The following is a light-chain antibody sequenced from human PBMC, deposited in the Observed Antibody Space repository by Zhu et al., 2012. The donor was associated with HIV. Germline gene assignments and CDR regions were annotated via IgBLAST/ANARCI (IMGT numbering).Light chain of an antibody. CDR2: AAS. J-gene: IGKJ3*01. V-gene: IGKV1-27*01. CDR3: QTYRSALFT. CDR1: QGISKH. Sequence: DVQMTQSPSSLSASVGDRVAITCRASQGISKHLAWYQQRPGKVPKLLIFAASTLQSGVPSRFSGGGSETDFTLTISSLQPEDVATYYCQTYRSALFTFGPGTKVDIK.